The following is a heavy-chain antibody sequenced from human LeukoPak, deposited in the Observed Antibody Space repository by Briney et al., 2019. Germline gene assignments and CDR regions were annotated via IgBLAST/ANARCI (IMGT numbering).Heavy chain of an antibody. J-gene: IGHJ6*03. CDR3: ARESYYYGSGSYYPYYYYYYMDV. CDR2: MNPKSGNT. CDR1: GYTFTNYE. V-gene: IGHV1-8*01. D-gene: IGHD3-10*01. Sequence: GASVKVSCKASGYTFTNYEINWVRRATGQGLEWMGWMNPKSGNTGYAQKFQGRVTMTRNTYISTAYMELSSLRSEDTAVYYCARESYYYGSGSYYPYYYYYYMDVWGKGTTVTISS.